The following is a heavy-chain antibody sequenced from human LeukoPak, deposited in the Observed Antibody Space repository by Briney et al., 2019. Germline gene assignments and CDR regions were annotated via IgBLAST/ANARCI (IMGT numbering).Heavy chain of an antibody. V-gene: IGHV3-30*03. CDR2: MSHDGGIE. CDR3: ARAKIIEAITHMDV. Sequence: GSLLLSCAASGFTFSSYAMSWVRQAPGKGLEWVAVMSHDGGIEKYADSVKGRFTISRDNSKKTLYLQMNSLRSEDAAVYYCARAKIIEAITHMDVWGQGTTVTVSS. D-gene: IGHD5-12*01. CDR1: GFTFSSYA. J-gene: IGHJ6*02.